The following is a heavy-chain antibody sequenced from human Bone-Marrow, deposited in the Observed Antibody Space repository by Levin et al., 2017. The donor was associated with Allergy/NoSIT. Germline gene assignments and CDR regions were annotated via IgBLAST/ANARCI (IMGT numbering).Heavy chain of an antibody. J-gene: IGHJ6*03. CDR2: INTNTGNP. V-gene: IGHV7-4-1*02. Sequence: PGESLKISCKASGYTFTSYAMNWVRQAPGQGLEWMGWINTNTGNPTYAQGFTGRFVFSLDTSVSTAYLQISSLKAEDTAVYYCARSENKYSSSPQNYYDYYMDVWGKGTTVTVSS. CDR1: GYTFTSYA. CDR3: ARSENKYSSSPQNYYDYYMDV. D-gene: IGHD6-6*01.